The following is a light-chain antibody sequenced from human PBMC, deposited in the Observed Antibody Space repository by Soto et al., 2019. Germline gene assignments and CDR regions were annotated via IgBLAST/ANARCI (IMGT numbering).Light chain of an antibody. CDR3: QTWDTGARVV. J-gene: IGLJ2*01. Sequence: QSVLTQSPSASASLGASVKLTCTLSSGHSSYAIAWPQQQPEKGPRYLMKLSSDGSHSKGDGIPDRFSGSSSGAERYLTISSLQSEDEADYYCQTWDTGARVVFGGGTKLTVL. CDR2: LSSDGSH. V-gene: IGLV4-69*01. CDR1: SGHSSYA.